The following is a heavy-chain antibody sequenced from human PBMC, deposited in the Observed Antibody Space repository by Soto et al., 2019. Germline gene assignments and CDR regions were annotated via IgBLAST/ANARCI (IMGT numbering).Heavy chain of an antibody. CDR1: GFTFSSYG. D-gene: IGHD1-26*01. Sequence: QVQLVESGGGVVQPGRSLRLSCAASGFTFSSYGMHWVRQAPGKGLEWVAVIWYDGGNKYYADSVKGRFTISRDNSKNTLYLQMNSLRAEDTAVYYCARDDPLGEWELLDYWGQGTLVTVSS. CDR3: ARDDPLGEWELLDY. J-gene: IGHJ4*02. CDR2: IWYDGGNK. V-gene: IGHV3-33*01.